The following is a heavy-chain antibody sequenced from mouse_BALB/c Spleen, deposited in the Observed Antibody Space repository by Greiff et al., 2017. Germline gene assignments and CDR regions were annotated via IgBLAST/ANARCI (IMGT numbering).Heavy chain of an antibody. D-gene: IGHD3-2*01. Sequence: VKLMESGAELVRPGTSVKVSCKASGYAFTNYLIEWVKQRPGQGLEWIGVINPGSGGTNYNEKFKGKATLTADKSSSTAYMQLSSLTSDDSAVYFCARSIPTARATWFAYWGQGTLVTVSA. V-gene: IGHV1-54*01. CDR2: INPGSGGT. J-gene: IGHJ3*01. CDR3: ARSIPTARATWFAY. CDR1: GYAFTNYL.